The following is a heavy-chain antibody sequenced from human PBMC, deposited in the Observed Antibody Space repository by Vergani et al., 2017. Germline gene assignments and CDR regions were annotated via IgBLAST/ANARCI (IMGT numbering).Heavy chain of an antibody. V-gene: IGHV3-7*04. CDR2: IKQDGSEK. J-gene: IGHJ6*02. D-gene: IGHD5-12*01. Sequence: VQLVESGGGVVQPGRSLRLSCAASGFTFSSYGMHWVRQAPGKGLEWVANIKQDGSEKYYVDSVKGRFTISRDNAKNSLYLQMNSLRAEDTAVYYCARENSARVAIYYYYYYGMDVWGQGTTVTVSS. CDR3: ARENSARVAIYYYYYYGMDV. CDR1: GFTFSSYG.